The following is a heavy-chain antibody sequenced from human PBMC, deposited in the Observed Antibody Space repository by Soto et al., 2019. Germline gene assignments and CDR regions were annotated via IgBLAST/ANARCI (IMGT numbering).Heavy chain of an antibody. D-gene: IGHD5-12*01. Sequence: GGSLRLSCAVSGVTFGGYAMSWVRQAPGKGLEWVSAISGSGGSTYYADSVKGRFTISRDNSKNTLYLQMNSLRAEDTAVYYCAKEQRGYSGYDPRDYFDYWGQGTLVTVSS. V-gene: IGHV3-23*01. CDR3: AKEQRGYSGYDPRDYFDY. J-gene: IGHJ4*02. CDR2: ISGSGGST. CDR1: GVTFGGYA.